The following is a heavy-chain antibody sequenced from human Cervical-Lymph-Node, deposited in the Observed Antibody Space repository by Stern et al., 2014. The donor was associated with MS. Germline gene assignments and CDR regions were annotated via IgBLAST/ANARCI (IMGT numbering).Heavy chain of an antibody. CDR2: IIPILGVA. CDR1: GGAFTSFT. V-gene: IGHV1-69*09. Sequence: QVQLVQSGAEVKKPGSSVRVSCKASGGAFTSFTVSWVRQAPGQGLEWMGRIIPILGVANYAQKFQGRVTITADKSTTTAYMDLSSLRSEDTAVYYCATDPMIRGVSDYWGRGTLVTVSS. CDR3: ATDPMIRGVSDY. J-gene: IGHJ4*02. D-gene: IGHD3-10*01.